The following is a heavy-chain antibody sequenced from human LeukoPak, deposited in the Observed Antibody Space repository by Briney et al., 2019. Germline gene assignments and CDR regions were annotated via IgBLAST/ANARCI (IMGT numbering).Heavy chain of an antibody. J-gene: IGHJ4*02. Sequence: GGSLRLSCTASGFTFGDHAMRWVRQAPGKGLEWVAVIWYDGSNKYYADSVKGRFTISRDNSKNTLYLQMNSLRAEDTAVYYCASCSLSGGSCYYFDYWGQGTLVTVSS. D-gene: IGHD2-15*01. V-gene: IGHV3-33*08. CDR2: IWYDGSNK. CDR3: ASCSLSGGSCYYFDY. CDR1: GFTFGDHA.